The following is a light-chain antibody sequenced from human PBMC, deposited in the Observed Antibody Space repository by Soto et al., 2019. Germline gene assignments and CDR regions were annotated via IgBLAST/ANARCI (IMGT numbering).Light chain of an antibody. CDR2: GAS. CDR1: QSVSSSY. V-gene: IGKV3-20*01. Sequence: EIVLTQSPGTLSLSPGERATLSCRASQSVSSSYLAWYQQKPGQAPRLLIYGASSRAAGIPVRFSGSGSGTDFTLTISRLEPEDFVVYYCQQYGSSLPITFGQGTRLEIK. CDR3: QQYGSSLPIT. J-gene: IGKJ5*01.